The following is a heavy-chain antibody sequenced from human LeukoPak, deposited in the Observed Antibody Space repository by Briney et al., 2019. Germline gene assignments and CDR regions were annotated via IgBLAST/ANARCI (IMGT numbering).Heavy chain of an antibody. CDR3: ARVFWKSGGYLDY. V-gene: IGHV4-61*02. CDR1: GGSLISGTVY. Sequence: SETLSLTRTVSGGSLISGTVYWSWIRQPAGKGLEWLGRIFPSGSTDYNPSVKSRLTMSIDTSKDQFSLNLASVTAADTAVYYCARVFWKSGGYLDYWGQGILVTVSS. CDR2: IFPSGST. J-gene: IGHJ4*02. D-gene: IGHD3-22*01.